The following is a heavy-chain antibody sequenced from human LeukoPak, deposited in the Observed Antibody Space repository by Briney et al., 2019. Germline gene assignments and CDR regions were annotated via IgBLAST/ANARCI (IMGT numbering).Heavy chain of an antibody. CDR3: ARDGYYDSSGFSYFDD. CDR2: IHTSGTT. D-gene: IGHD3-22*01. CDR1: GVSISSYH. V-gene: IGHV4-4*07. Sequence: SETLSLTCIVSGVSISSYHWSWIRQPAAKGLEWIGRIHTSGTTNYNPSLESRVTMSGGTSKSQFSLNLKSVTAADTAVYYCARDGYYDSSGFSYFDDWGQGTLVTVSA. J-gene: IGHJ4*02.